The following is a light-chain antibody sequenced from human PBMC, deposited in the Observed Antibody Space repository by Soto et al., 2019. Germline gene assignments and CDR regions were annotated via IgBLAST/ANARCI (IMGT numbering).Light chain of an antibody. CDR1: QSVLYSSNNKNY. Sequence: DIVMTQSPDSLAVSLGERATINCKSSQSVLYSSNNKNYLAWYQQKPGQPPRKLISWASARESGVPDRFSGSGSGTDFTLTISSLQAEDVAVDYCQQFYTTLGTFGQGTKLEIK. CDR2: WAS. V-gene: IGKV4-1*01. J-gene: IGKJ2*01. CDR3: QQFYTTLGT.